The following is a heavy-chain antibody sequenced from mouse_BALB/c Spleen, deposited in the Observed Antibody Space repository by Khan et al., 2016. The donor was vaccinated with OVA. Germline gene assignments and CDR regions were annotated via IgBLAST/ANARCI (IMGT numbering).Heavy chain of an antibody. V-gene: IGHV5-12-1*01. D-gene: IGHD2-3*01. CDR3: TRGYYYFDY. Sequence: EVELVESGGGLVKPGGSLKLSCAASAFDFSYYDMSWVRQPPERRLEGVAYISSGVGGTSYPDTVRGRFTISRANAKTPLALLTNRQKSEDTAIYYCTRGYYYFDYWGQGTTLTVSS. CDR2: ISSGVGGT. J-gene: IGHJ2*01. CDR1: AFDFSYYD.